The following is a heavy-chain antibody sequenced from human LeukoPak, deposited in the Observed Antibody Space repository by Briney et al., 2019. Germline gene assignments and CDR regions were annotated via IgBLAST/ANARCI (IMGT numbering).Heavy chain of an antibody. CDR2: INPNSGGT. J-gene: IGHJ3*02. CDR1: GYTFTGYY. D-gene: IGHD6-13*01. Sequence: ASVKVSCKASGYTFTGYYMHWVRQAPGQGLEWMGWINPNSGGTNYAQKFQGRVTMTRDTSISTAYMELSRLRSDDTAVYYCAREGSGYSSSWYAGMIAFDIWGQGTMVTVSS. V-gene: IGHV1-2*02. CDR3: AREGSGYSSSWYAGMIAFDI.